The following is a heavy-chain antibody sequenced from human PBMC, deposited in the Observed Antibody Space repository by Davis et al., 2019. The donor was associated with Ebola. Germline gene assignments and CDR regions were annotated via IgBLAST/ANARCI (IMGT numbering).Heavy chain of an antibody. CDR3: AKVKRGYSPSDAFDI. D-gene: IGHD5-18*01. CDR1: GFTFSSYA. CDR2: ISGSGGST. Sequence: GESLKISCAASGFTFSSYAMSWVRQAPGKGLEWVSAISGSGGSTYYADSVKGRFTISRDNSKNTLYLQMNSLRAEDTAVYYCAKVKRGYSPSDAFDIWGQGTMVTVSS. J-gene: IGHJ3*02. V-gene: IGHV3-23*01.